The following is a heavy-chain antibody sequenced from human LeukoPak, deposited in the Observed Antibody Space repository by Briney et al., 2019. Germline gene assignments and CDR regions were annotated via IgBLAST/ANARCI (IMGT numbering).Heavy chain of an antibody. CDR3: ARHRGYDSSGYLYYFDY. D-gene: IGHD3-22*01. J-gene: IGHJ4*02. CDR2: IYYSGST. CDR1: GGSISSSSYY. V-gene: IGHV4-39*01. Sequence: SETLSLTCTVSGGSISSSSYYWGWIRQPPGKGLGWIGSIYYSGSTYYNPSLKSRVTISVDTSKNQFSLKLSSVTAADTAVYYCARHRGYDSSGYLYYFDYWGQGTLVTVSS.